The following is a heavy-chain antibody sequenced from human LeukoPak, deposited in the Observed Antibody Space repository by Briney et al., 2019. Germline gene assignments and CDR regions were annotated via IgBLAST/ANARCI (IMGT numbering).Heavy chain of an antibody. CDR3: ARDRGAAATFDY. D-gene: IGHD6-13*01. Sequence: GASVKVSCKASGYTFTGYYMHWVRQAPGQGLEWIGWINPNSGGTNYAQKFQGRVTMTRDTSISTAYMELSRLRSDDTAVYYCARDRGAAATFDYWGQGTLVTVSS. J-gene: IGHJ4*02. V-gene: IGHV1-2*02. CDR1: GYTFTGYY. CDR2: INPNSGGT.